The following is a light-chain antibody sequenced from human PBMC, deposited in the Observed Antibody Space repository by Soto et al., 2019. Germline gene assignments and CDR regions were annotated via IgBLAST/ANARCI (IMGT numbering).Light chain of an antibody. CDR2: GHN. Sequence: QAVVTQPPSVSGAPGQRVTISCTGSTSNIGAGYEVHWYQQLPGTAPKLLVSGHNIRPSGVPDRFSGFKSGASASLVLTGLQAEDEADYYCQSYDNSLSGSGVFGGGTKLTVL. J-gene: IGLJ3*02. CDR3: QSYDNSLSGSGV. CDR1: TSNIGAGYE. V-gene: IGLV1-40*01.